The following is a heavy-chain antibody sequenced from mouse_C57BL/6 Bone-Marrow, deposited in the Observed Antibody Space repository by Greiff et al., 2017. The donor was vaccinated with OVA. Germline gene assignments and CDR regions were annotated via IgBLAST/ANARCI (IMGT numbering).Heavy chain of an antibody. CDR1: GFSLTSYG. CDR2: LWSGGST. Sequence: VQRVESGPGLVQPSQSLSITCTVSGFSLTSYGVHWVRQSPGKGLEWLGVLWSGGSTDYNAAFISRLSISTDNAKGQVFFKMNSLQADDTAIYYCARNYYGSSYLAMDYWGQGTSVTVAP. CDR3: ARNYYGSSYLAMDY. J-gene: IGHJ4*01. D-gene: IGHD1-1*01. V-gene: IGHV2-2*01.